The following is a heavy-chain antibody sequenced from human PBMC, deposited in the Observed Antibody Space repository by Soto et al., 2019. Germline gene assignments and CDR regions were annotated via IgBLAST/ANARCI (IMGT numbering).Heavy chain of an antibody. J-gene: IGHJ4*02. Sequence: SETLSLTCAVSGGSISSGGYYWGWIRQPPGKGLEWIGSISYSGSTYYNPSLKSRVTMSVDTSKNQFSLKLSSVTAADTAVYYCARHWSMVRVPYYFDYWGQGTLVTVSS. CDR2: ISYSGST. CDR3: ARHWSMVRVPYYFDY. V-gene: IGHV4-39*01. CDR1: GGSISSGGYY. D-gene: IGHD3-10*01.